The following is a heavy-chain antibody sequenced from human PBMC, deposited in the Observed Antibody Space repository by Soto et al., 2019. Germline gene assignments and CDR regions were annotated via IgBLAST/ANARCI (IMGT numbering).Heavy chain of an antibody. Sequence: EVQLVESGGGLVQPGGCLRLSCTASGFTFSRYWMCWVRQAPGKGLGWVTNIKEDGSGKYYVDSVKGRFSISRDNARNSLYLQMNSLSVEDTAVYYCVRVGRLGGYWGQGALVTVSS. CDR3: VRVGRLGGY. CDR1: GFTFSRYW. J-gene: IGHJ4*02. V-gene: IGHV3-7*03. CDR2: IKEDGSGK. D-gene: IGHD3-16*01.